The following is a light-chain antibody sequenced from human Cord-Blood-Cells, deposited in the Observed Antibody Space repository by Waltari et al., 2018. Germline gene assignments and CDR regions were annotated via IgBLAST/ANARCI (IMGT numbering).Light chain of an antibody. Sequence: SSELTQDPAVSVALGQTVRIKCQGDSSRSYYQSWYQQKPGQAPVLVIYGKNNRPSGIPDRFSGSSSGNTASLTITGAQAEDEADYYCNSRDSSGTVVFGGGTKLTVL. J-gene: IGLJ2*01. CDR2: GKN. V-gene: IGLV3-19*01. CDR1: SSRSYY. CDR3: NSRDSSGTVV.